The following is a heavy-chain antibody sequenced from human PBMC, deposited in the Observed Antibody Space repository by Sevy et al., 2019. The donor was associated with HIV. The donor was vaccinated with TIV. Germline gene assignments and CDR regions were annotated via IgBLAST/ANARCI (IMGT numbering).Heavy chain of an antibody. CDR2: IYDGGST. D-gene: IGHD3-10*01. J-gene: IGHJ4*02. V-gene: IGHV4-38-2*02. CDR1: GFSISSDYY. CDR3: ARDYYGSGSYYEFVY. Sequence: SETLSLTCTVSGFSISSDYYWGWIRQPPGKGLEWIGSIYDGGSTYYNPSLKRRVTISIDTSKNQFSLKLSSVTAADTAVYYCARDYYGSGSYYEFVYWGQGTLVTVSS.